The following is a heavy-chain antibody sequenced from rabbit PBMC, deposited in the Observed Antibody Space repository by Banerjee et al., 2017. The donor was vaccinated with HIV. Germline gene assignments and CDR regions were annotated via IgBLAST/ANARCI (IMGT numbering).Heavy chain of an antibody. D-gene: IGHD4-1*01. V-gene: IGHV1S47*01. Sequence: QEQLEESGGDLVKPEGSLTLTCTASGFSFSTKYVICWVRQAPGKRPEWIAYIYNGDGSTYYASWVNGRFTISRSPSLNTVTLQMTSLTAADTATYFCARDLAGVIGWNFGLWGPGTLVTVS. CDR2: IYNGDGST. CDR3: ARDLAGVIGWNFGL. CDR1: GFSFSTKYV. J-gene: IGHJ6*01.